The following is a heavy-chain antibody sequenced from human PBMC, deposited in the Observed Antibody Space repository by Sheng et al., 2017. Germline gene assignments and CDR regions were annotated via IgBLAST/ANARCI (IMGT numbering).Heavy chain of an antibody. V-gene: IGHV3-23*04. Sequence: EVQLVESGGGLVQPGGSLRLSCAASGFTFTNYAMSWVRQAPGRGLQWVSAISGSGDSTYYAGSVKGRFTISRDNSKNTLYLQMNSLRAEDTAVYYCAKADSSYEESLDYWGQGTLVTVSS. CDR1: GFTFTNYA. D-gene: IGHD4-4*01. CDR2: ISGSGDST. CDR3: AKADSSYEESLDY. J-gene: IGHJ4*02.